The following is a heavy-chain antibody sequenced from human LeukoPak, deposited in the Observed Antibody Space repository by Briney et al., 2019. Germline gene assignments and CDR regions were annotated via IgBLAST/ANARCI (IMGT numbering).Heavy chain of an antibody. Sequence: GGSLRLSCAASGFTFDDYAMHWVRQAPGKGLEWVSGISWNSGSIGYADSVKGRFTISRDNAKNSLYLQMNSLRAEDMALYYCAKDGYSSPDWYFDLWGRGTLVTVSS. CDR1: GFTFDDYA. CDR2: ISWNSGSI. J-gene: IGHJ2*01. D-gene: IGHD6-13*01. CDR3: AKDGYSSPDWYFDL. V-gene: IGHV3-9*03.